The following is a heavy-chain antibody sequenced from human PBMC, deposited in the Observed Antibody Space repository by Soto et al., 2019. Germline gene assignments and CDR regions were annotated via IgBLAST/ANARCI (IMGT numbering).Heavy chain of an antibody. CDR1: GFSFSSHG. Sequence: QVQLVESGGGVVQPGRSLRLSCAASGFSFSSHGMHWVRQAPGRGLEWVAVISHDGSFKSYADSLRGRFTVSRDNSKNTLYLQIHSLRPEDTAVYYCAKLEGSVPVDGDWFDPWGQGNLVTVSS. J-gene: IGHJ5*02. CDR2: ISHDGSFK. V-gene: IGHV3-30*18. D-gene: IGHD6-19*01. CDR3: AKLEGSVPVDGDWFDP.